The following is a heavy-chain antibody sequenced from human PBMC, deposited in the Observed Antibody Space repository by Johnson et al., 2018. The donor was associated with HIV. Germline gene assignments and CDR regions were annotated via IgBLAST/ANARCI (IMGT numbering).Heavy chain of an antibody. V-gene: IGHV3-11*04. CDR2: ISSTSSTI. CDR1: GFTFRDYD. J-gene: IGHJ3*02. CDR3: AFPTGATTAFDI. D-gene: IGHD5-24*01. Sequence: QVQLVESGGGLVKPGGSLRLSCAASGFTFRDYDMSWNRQAPGKGLEWISYISSTSSTIDYVDSVKGRFTISRDNSKNTLYLQMNSLRAEDTAVYYCAFPTGATTAFDIWGQGTMVTVSS.